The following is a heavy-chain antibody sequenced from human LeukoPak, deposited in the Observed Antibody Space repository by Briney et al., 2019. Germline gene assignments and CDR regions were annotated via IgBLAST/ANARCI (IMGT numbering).Heavy chain of an antibody. CDR3: AKGTYYDILTGYQDAFDI. Sequence: HPGGSLRLSCAASGFTFSSYIIHWVRQAPGKGLEWVSAISGSGGSTYYADSVKGRFTISRDNSKNTLYLQMNSLRAEDTAVYYCAKGTYYDILTGYQDAFDIWGQGTMVTVSS. CDR1: GFTFSSYI. CDR2: ISGSGGST. V-gene: IGHV3-23*01. D-gene: IGHD3-9*01. J-gene: IGHJ3*02.